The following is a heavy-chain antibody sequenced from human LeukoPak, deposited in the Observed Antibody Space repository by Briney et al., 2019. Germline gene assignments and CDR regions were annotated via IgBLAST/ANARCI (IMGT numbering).Heavy chain of an antibody. J-gene: IGHJ3*02. CDR2: IIPIVGTA. CDR3: ARPIRTIFGVVMPDAFDI. D-gene: IGHD3-3*01. CDR1: GGTFSSYA. Sequence: SVKVSCKASGGTFSSYAISWVRQAPGQGLEWMGGIIPIVGTANCAKKFQGRVTITTDESTSTAYMELSSLRSEDTAVYYCARPIRTIFGVVMPDAFDIWGQGTMVTVSS. V-gene: IGHV1-69*05.